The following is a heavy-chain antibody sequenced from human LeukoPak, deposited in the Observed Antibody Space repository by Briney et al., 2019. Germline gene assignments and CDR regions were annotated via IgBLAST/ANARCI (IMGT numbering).Heavy chain of an antibody. CDR3: ARLGNYFDSSGYYTRFDL. J-gene: IGHJ4*02. CDR1: GGSISSYY. D-gene: IGHD3-22*01. Sequence: SETLSLTCTVSGGSISSYYWSWIRQPAGKGLEWIRRIYTSGSTNYNPSLKSRVTMSVDTSKNQFSLKLSSVTAADTAVYYCARLGNYFDSSGYYTRFDLWGQGTLVTVSS. CDR2: IYTSGST. V-gene: IGHV4-4*07.